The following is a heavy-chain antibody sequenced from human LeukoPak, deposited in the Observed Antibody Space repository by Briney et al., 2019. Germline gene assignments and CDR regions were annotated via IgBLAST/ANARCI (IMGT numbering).Heavy chain of an antibody. J-gene: IGHJ4*02. CDR3: AREPTSGREPTSGRPLDY. V-gene: IGHV4-4*07. Sequence: SETLSLTCTVSGGSISGYFWSWVRQPAGKGLEWIGRIYSSGSNNYNPSLKSRVTMSLDTSKNHLSLNLSSVTAADTAVYYCAREPTSGREPTSGRPLDYWGQGTLVTVSS. CDR2: IYSSGSN. CDR1: GGSISGYF. D-gene: IGHD5-12*01.